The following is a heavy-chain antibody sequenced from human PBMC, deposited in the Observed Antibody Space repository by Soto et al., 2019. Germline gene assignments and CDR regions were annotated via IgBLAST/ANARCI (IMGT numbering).Heavy chain of an antibody. D-gene: IGHD6-19*01. Sequence: EVQLLESGGGLVQPGGSLRLSCAASGFIFSSYAMSWVRQAPGKGLEWVSAISGSGTTAYYADSVKGRFTFSRDNSKKTMYLQMTSLRAEDTAVYYCAKPTDGWFSAFEIWGQGTMGTVSS. J-gene: IGHJ3*02. CDR3: AKPTDGWFSAFEI. V-gene: IGHV3-23*01. CDR1: GFIFSSYA. CDR2: ISGSGTTA.